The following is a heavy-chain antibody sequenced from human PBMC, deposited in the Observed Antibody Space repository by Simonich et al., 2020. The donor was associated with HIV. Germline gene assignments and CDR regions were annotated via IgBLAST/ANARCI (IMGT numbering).Heavy chain of an antibody. CDR1: GGSFSGYY. V-gene: IGHV4-34*01. J-gene: IGHJ3*02. Sequence: QVQLQQWGAGLLKPSETLSLTCAVYGGSFSGYYWSWIRQPPGKGLEWIGEINHSGSTNYNPSLKSRVTISVDTSKNQSSLKLSSVTAADTAVYYCARLAVVIGAFDIWGQGTMATVSS. CDR2: INHSGST. D-gene: IGHD3-22*01. CDR3: ARLAVVIGAFDI.